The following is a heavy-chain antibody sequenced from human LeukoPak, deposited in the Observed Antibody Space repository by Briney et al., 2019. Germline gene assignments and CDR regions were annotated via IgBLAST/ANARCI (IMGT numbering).Heavy chain of an antibody. V-gene: IGHV3-48*04. Sequence: GGSLRLSCAASGFTFSTYGMTWVRQAPGKGLEWISYISSSSDSIKYADSVKGRFTSSRDNAKNSLYLQMNSLRAEDTAVYYCARGDYYDSSGSFDYWGQGTLVTVSS. CDR2: ISSSSDSI. CDR3: ARGDYYDSSGSFDY. CDR1: GFTFSTYG. D-gene: IGHD3-22*01. J-gene: IGHJ4*02.